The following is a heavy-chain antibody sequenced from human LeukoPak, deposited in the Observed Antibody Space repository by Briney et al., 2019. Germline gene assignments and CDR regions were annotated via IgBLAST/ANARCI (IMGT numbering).Heavy chain of an antibody. D-gene: IGHD3-3*01. CDR3: ASSYYDFWSGYYAPFDY. CDR1: GYTFTSYA. CDR2: INAGNGNT. Sequence: ASVKVSCKASGYTFTSYAMHWVRQAPGQRLEWMGWINAGNGNTKYSQKFQGRVTITRGTSASTAYMELSSLRSEDTAVYYCASSYYDFWSGYYAPFDYWGQGTLVTVSS. J-gene: IGHJ4*02. V-gene: IGHV1-3*01.